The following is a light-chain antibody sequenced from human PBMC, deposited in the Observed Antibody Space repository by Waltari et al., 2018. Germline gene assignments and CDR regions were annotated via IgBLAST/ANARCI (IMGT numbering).Light chain of an antibody. CDR2: SFS. J-gene: IGLJ2*01. V-gene: IGLV1-40*01. CDR1: KSNIGADFD. Sequence: SVLTQPPSVSGAPGQRVTISCSGTKSNIGADFDVSWYQQVPGTAPKLLLHSFSNRPSGVSDRFSGFKSGASASLVITGLQAEDEAMYYCQSYDTTLSAVVFGGGTRLTV. CDR3: QSYDTTLSAVV.